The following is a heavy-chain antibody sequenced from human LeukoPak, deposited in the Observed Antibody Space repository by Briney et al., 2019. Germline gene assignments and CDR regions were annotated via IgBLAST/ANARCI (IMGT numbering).Heavy chain of an antibody. V-gene: IGHV3-30*18. CDR2: ISYDGSNK. CDR3: AKDLKVHYYYGMDV. J-gene: IGHJ6*02. Sequence: PGRSLRLSCAASGFTFSIYGMHWVRQAPGKGLEWVAVISYDGSNKYYADSVKGRFTISRDNSKNTLYLQMNSLRAEDTAVYYCAKDLKVHYYYGMDVWGQGTTVTVSS. CDR1: GFTFSIYG.